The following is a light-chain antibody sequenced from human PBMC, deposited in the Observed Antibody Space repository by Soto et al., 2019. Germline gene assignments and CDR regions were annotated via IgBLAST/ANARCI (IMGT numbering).Light chain of an antibody. CDR1: SSDVGSYNY. Sequence: QSALTQPASVSGSPGQSITISCTGTSSDVGSYNYVSWYQQYPGKAPKLMIYDVSNRPSGVSYRFSGSKSGNTASLTISGLQAEDEADYYCSSYTTSSTQVVFGGGTQLPS. CDR2: DVS. V-gene: IGLV2-14*01. J-gene: IGLJ3*02. CDR3: SSYTTSSTQVV.